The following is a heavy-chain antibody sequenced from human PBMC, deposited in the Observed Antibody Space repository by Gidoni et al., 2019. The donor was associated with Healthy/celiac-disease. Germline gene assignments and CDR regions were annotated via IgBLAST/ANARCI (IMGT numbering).Heavy chain of an antibody. CDR1: GFTFSSYA. J-gene: IGHJ4*02. CDR3: AKDFYSSGWIQVFDY. CDR2: ISGSGGST. Sequence: EVQLLESGGGLVQPGGSLRLSCAASGFTFSSYAMSWVRQAPGKGLEWFPAISGSGGSTYYTDSVKGRFTISRDNSKNTLYLQMNSLRAEDTAVYYCAKDFYSSGWIQVFDYWGQGTLVTVSS. V-gene: IGHV3-23*01. D-gene: IGHD6-19*01.